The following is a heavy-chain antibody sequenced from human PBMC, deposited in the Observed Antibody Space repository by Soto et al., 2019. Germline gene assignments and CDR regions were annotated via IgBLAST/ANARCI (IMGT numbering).Heavy chain of an antibody. J-gene: IGHJ4*02. CDR1: GFTLRDHY. CDR2: SSNSGSFT. CDR3: VRSGDNYNVLDY. V-gene: IGHV3-11*06. D-gene: IGHD3-10*02. Sequence: GGFLRLSCGAAGFTLRDHYMSWIRQAPGKGLEWIGYSSNSGSFTRYAHSVKGRFSISRDNAKNSLYPQINSLRGDDTAIYYCVRSGDNYNVLDYWGQGT.